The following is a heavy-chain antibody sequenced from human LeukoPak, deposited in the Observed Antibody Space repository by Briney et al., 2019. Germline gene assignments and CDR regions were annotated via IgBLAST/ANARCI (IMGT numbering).Heavy chain of an antibody. CDR2: IKQDGSEK. CDR1: RFTFSSYW. CDR3: AARKVRGVWFYLDY. Sequence: GGSLRLSCAASRFTFSSYWMSWVRQAPGKGLEWVANIKQDGSEKYYVDSVKGRFTISRDNAKNSLYLQMNSLRDEDTAVYYCAARKVRGVWFYLDYWGQGTLVTVSS. V-gene: IGHV3-7*01. J-gene: IGHJ4*02. D-gene: IGHD3-10*01.